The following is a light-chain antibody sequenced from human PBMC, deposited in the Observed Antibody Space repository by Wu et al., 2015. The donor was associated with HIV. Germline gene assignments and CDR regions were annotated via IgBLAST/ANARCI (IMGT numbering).Light chain of an antibody. J-gene: IGKJ2*01. CDR1: QRVNNNY. Sequence: ESVLTQSLGTLSLSPGERATLSCRASQRVNNNYLAWYQQKFGQAPRLLIYGSSIRATGIPDRFSGSGSGTDFSLTISRLEPEDFAVYYCQQYGSSSYTFGQGTKLEIK. V-gene: IGKV3-20*01. CDR2: GSS. CDR3: QQYGSSSYT.